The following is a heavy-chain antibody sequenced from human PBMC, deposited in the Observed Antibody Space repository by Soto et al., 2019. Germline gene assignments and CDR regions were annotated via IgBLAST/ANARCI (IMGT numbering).Heavy chain of an antibody. D-gene: IGHD3-3*01. V-gene: IGHV3-33*01. J-gene: IGHJ6*02. CDR3: ARDLIFGAYYGMDV. Sequence: GGSLRLSCAASGFTFSSYGMHWVRQAPGKGLEWVAVIWYDGSNKYYADSVKGRFTISRDNSKNTLYLQMNSLRAEDTAVYYCARDLIFGAYYGMDVWGQGTTVTVSS. CDR2: IWYDGSNK. CDR1: GFTFSSYG.